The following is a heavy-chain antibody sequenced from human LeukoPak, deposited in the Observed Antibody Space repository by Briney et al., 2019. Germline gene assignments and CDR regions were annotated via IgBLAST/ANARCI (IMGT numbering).Heavy chain of an antibody. D-gene: IGHD1-14*01. Sequence: GGSLRLSCATSGFIVSSKYMIWVRQAPGKGLEWVSVMHSGGSTYSADSVEGRFTISRDNSKNALYLQMNSLRPEDTAVYYCARMDLWRGAGGWSYFDYWGQGTLVTVSS. CDR2: MHSGGST. CDR3: ARMDLWRGAGGWSYFDY. V-gene: IGHV3-66*02. CDR1: GFIVSSKY. J-gene: IGHJ4*02.